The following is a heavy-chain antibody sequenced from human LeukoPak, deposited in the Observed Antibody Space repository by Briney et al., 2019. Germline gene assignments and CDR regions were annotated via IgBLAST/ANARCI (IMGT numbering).Heavy chain of an antibody. J-gene: IGHJ4*02. Sequence: PSETLSLTCAVYGGSFSGYYWSWNRQPPGKGLEWIGEINHSGSTNYNPSLKSRVTISVDTSKNQFSLKLSSVTAADTAVYYCARRYYYDSSGYYYFGYWGQGTLVTVSS. CDR1: GGSFSGYY. D-gene: IGHD3-22*01. CDR3: ARRYYYDSSGYYYFGY. CDR2: INHSGST. V-gene: IGHV4-34*01.